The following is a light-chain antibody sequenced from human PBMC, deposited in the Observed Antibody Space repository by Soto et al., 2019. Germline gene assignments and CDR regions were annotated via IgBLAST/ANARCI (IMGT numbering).Light chain of an antibody. Sequence: EIVMTQSPATLSVSPGERATLSRRASQSVSSNLAWYQQKPGQAPRLLIYGASTRATGIPARFSGSGFGTDFTLTISSLEPEDAAVYYCQQRSNWPPITFGQGTRLEIK. J-gene: IGKJ5*01. V-gene: IGKV3-15*01. CDR1: QSVSSN. CDR2: GAS. CDR3: QQRSNWPPIT.